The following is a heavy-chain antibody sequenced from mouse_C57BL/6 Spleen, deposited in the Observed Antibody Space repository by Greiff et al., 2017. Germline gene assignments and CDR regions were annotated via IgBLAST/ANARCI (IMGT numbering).Heavy chain of an antibody. CDR3: ARSIYGYDGDDYAMDY. CDR2: IDPNSGGT. Sequence: QVQLQQPGAELVKPGASVKLSCTASGYTFTSYWMHWVKQRPGRGLEWIGRIDPNSGGTKYNEKFKSKATLTVDKPSSTAYMQLSSLTSEDSAVYYCARSIYGYDGDDYAMDYWGQGTSVTVSS. V-gene: IGHV1-72*01. J-gene: IGHJ4*01. CDR1: GYTFTSYW. D-gene: IGHD2-2*01.